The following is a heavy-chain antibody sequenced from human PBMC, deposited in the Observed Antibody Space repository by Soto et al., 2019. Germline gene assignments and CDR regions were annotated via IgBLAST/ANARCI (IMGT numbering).Heavy chain of an antibody. CDR1: GFTFSSHG. CDR3: ARWGPDKVLDY. J-gene: IGHJ4*02. D-gene: IGHD3-16*01. Sequence: QVQLVESGGGVVQPGGSRKASCAAPGFTFSSHGMHWVRRAPGKGLKWVAFICYNGSIKYYGESVKGRFFISRDNAKNTVHLQMNSLRAEDTAIYYCARWGPDKVLDYWGQGTLVTVSS. CDR2: ICYNGSIK. V-gene: IGHV3-33*01.